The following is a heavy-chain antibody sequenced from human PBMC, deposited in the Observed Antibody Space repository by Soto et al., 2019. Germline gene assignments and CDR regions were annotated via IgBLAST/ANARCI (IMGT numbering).Heavy chain of an antibody. V-gene: IGHV4-4*02. D-gene: IGHD1-26*01. CDR2: IYRTGST. Sequence: PSETLSLTCAVSGGSFTSNNWWTWVRQPPGQGLEWIGEIYRTGSTNYNPSLKSRVTISLDKSENQFSLKVTSLTAADTAVYYCASRDPGLSVDYWGQGTLVTVSS. CDR3: ASRDPGLSVDY. CDR1: GGSFTSNNW. J-gene: IGHJ4*02.